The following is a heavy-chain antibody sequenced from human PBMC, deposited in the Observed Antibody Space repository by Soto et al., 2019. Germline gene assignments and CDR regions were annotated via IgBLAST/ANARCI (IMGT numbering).Heavy chain of an antibody. D-gene: IGHD5-12*01. CDR3: AKAVVTTITSHYFDY. V-gene: IGHV3-23*01. Sequence: GGSLRLSCAASGFTFSSYAMNWVRQAPGKGLEWVSGISGSGGSIYYADSVKGRFTISRDNSKNTVYLQMNSLIVEDTAVYYCAKAVVTTITSHYFDYWGQGTLVTVSS. CDR2: ISGSGGSI. J-gene: IGHJ4*02. CDR1: GFTFSSYA.